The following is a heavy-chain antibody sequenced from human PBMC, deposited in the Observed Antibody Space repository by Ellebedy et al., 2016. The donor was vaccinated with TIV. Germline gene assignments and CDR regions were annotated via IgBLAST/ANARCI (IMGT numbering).Heavy chain of an antibody. Sequence: GESLKISCAASGFTFSNYWMTWVRQAPGKGLEWVANIKQDGSEKYYVDSVKGQFSISRDNAKNTLYLQMNSLRVEDTAVYYCARGGYATSQFAVGGDYWGPGTLVTVSS. D-gene: IGHD3-16*01. J-gene: IGHJ4*02. V-gene: IGHV3-7*01. CDR2: IKQDGSEK. CDR1: GFTFSNYW. CDR3: ARGGYATSQFAVGGDY.